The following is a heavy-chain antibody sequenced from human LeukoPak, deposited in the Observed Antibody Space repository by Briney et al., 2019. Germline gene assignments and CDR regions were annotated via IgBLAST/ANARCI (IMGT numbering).Heavy chain of an antibody. J-gene: IGHJ4*02. CDR3: ARGPHSVGYQLLYGFDY. V-gene: IGHV4-30-4*01. CDR1: GGSISSGDYY. D-gene: IGHD2-2*02. Sequence: SETLSLTCTVSGGSISSGDYYWSWIRQPPGKGLEGIGYIYYSGSTYYNPSLKSRVTISVATSKNQFSLKLSSVTAADTAVYYCARGPHSVGYQLLYGFDYWGQGTLVTVSS. CDR2: IYYSGST.